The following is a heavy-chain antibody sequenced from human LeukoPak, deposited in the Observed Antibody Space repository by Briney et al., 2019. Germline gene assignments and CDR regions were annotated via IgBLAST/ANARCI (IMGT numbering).Heavy chain of an antibody. CDR1: GFTFSSYW. CDR2: INHSGST. J-gene: IGHJ4*02. Sequence: GSLGLSCAASGFTFSSYWMHWVRQAPGKGLEWIGEINHSGSTNYNPSLKSRVTISVDTSKNQFSLKLSSVTAADTAVYYCARGKGYDFWSGYSPFAYWGQGTLVTVSS. D-gene: IGHD3-3*01. CDR3: ARGKGYDFWSGYSPFAY. V-gene: IGHV4-34*01.